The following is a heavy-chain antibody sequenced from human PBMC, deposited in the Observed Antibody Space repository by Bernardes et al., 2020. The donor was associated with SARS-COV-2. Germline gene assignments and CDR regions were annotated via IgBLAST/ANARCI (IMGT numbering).Heavy chain of an antibody. CDR3: ARDQDSSGWYHRDYYYYGMDV. Sequence: GSLKISCAASGFTFSSYWMHWVRQAPGKGLVWVSRINSDGSSTSYADSVKGRFTISRDNAKNTLYLQMNSLRAEDTAVYYCARDQDSSGWYHRDYYYYGMDVWGQGTTVTVSS. CDR1: GFTFSSYW. CDR2: INSDGSST. D-gene: IGHD6-19*01. V-gene: IGHV3-74*01. J-gene: IGHJ6*02.